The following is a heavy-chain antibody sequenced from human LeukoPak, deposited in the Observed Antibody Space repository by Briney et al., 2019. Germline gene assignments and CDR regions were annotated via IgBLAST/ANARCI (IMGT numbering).Heavy chain of an antibody. CDR1: GFTFGDYA. D-gene: IGHD4-11*01. CDR3: TREVAVTTGFDY. CDR2: IRSKAYGGTT. Sequence: GGSLRLSCTASGFTFGDYAMSWFRQDPGKRLEWVGFIRSKAYGGTTEYAASVKGRFTISRDDSNSIAYLQMNSLKTEDTAVYYCTREVAVTTGFDYWGQGTLVTVSS. V-gene: IGHV3-49*03. J-gene: IGHJ4*02.